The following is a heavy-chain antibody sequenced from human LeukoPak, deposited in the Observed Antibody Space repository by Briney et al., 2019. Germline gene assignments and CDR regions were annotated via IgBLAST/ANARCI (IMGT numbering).Heavy chain of an antibody. V-gene: IGHV3-23*01. Sequence: GGSLRLSCAASGFTFSNYAINWVRQAPGKGLEWISTISSSGVTTYYADSVKGRFTISRDKSKKTLYLQMKSLRGEDTAVYYCAKAQDNYVDTAMGTFDYWGEGTLVTVSS. CDR3: AKAQDNYVDTAMGTFDY. CDR2: ISSSGVTT. CDR1: GFTFSNYA. J-gene: IGHJ4*02. D-gene: IGHD5-18*01.